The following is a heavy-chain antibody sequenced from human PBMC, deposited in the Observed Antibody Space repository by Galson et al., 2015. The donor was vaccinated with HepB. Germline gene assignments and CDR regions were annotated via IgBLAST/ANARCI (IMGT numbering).Heavy chain of an antibody. CDR3: AKLAAAGTNAFDI. CDR1: GFPFSSYG. Sequence: LRLSCAASGFPFSSYGMHWVRQAPGKGLEWVAVISYDGSNKYYADSVKGRFTISRDNSKNTLYLQMNSLRAEDTAVYYCAKLAAAGTNAFDIWGQGTMVTVSS. D-gene: IGHD6-13*01. V-gene: IGHV3-30*18. J-gene: IGHJ3*02. CDR2: ISYDGSNK.